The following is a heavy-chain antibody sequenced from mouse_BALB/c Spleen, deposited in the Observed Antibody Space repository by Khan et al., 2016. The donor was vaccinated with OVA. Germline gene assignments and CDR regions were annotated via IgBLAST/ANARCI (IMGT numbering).Heavy chain of an antibody. CDR3: AKIFYGNSYAMDY. CDR1: GYTFTDYD. D-gene: IGHD2-1*01. Sequence: QVRLQQSAPELVKPGASVKMSCKASGYTFTDYDIRWVKQRTGQGLEWIGEIYPGSGRTYYNEKFKGKATLTADKSSNTAYMQLSSLTSEDSAVYFCAKIFYGNSYAMDYWGQGTAVTVSS. J-gene: IGHJ4*01. V-gene: IGHV1-77*01. CDR2: IYPGSGRT.